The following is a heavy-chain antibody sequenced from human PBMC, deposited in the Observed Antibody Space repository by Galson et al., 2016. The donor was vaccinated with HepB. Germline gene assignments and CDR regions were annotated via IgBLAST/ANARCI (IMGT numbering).Heavy chain of an antibody. D-gene: IGHD3-10*01. CDR1: GGSISSDGHY. J-gene: IGHJ4*02. CDR3: AREELGRWGPGFDY. V-gene: IGHV4-31*03. CDR2: IYYSGST. Sequence: TLSLTCTVSGGSISSDGHYWSWIRQRPGKGLEWIGYIYYSGSTYYNPSLKSRVTISVDTSKNQFSLRLSSVTAADTAVYYCAREELGRWGPGFDYWGQGTLVTVSS.